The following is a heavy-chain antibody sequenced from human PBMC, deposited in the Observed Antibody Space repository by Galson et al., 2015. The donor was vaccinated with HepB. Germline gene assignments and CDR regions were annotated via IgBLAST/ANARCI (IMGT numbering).Heavy chain of an antibody. V-gene: IGHV1-18*04. Sequence: SVKVSCKASGYTFTSYGISWVRQAPGQGLEWMGWISAYNGNTNYAQKLQGRVTMTTDTSTSTAYMELSSLRSDDTAVYYCARVPGYQITAPGARSLGAWGRNDGGVTDFWGQGTLVTVSS. CDR3: ARVPGYQITAPGARSLGAWGRNDGGVTDF. D-gene: IGHD2-2*01. CDR2: ISAYNGNT. CDR1: GYTFTSYG. J-gene: IGHJ4*02.